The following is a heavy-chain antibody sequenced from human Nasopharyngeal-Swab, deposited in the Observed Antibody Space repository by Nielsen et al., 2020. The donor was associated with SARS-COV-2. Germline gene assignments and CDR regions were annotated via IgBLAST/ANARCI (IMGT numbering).Heavy chain of an antibody. V-gene: IGHV1-8*01. Sequence: ASVKVSCKASGYNFTTYDFNWVRQATGQGLEWMGWMNPNSGNTGYAQKLQGRVTMTTDTSTSTAYMELRSLRSDDTAVYYCARGGITMVWGVPVPRGFDYWGQGTLVTVSS. CDR1: GYNFTTYD. CDR2: MNPNSGNT. J-gene: IGHJ4*02. D-gene: IGHD3-10*01. CDR3: ARGGITMVWGVPVPRGFDY.